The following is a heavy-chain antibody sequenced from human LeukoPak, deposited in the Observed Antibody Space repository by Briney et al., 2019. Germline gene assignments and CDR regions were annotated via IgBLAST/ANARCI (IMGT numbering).Heavy chain of an antibody. CDR2: INPNSGGT. CDR1: GYTFTGYY. V-gene: IGHV1-2*02. CDR3: ATTYYYGSGSLQPLGY. J-gene: IGHJ4*02. D-gene: IGHD3-10*01. Sequence: ASVKVSCKASGYTFTGYYMHWVRQAPGQGLEWMGWINPNSGGTNYAQKFQGRVTMTRDTSISTAYMELRGLRSYDTAVYYCATTYYYGSGSLQPLGYWGQGTLVTVSS.